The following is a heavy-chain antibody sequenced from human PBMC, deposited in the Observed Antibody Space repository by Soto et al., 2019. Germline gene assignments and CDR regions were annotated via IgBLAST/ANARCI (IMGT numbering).Heavy chain of an antibody. CDR2: IYPGDSDT. V-gene: IGHV5-51*01. CDR1: GYSFTSYW. CDR3: AAPKQQLLTEGDAFDS. J-gene: IGHJ3*02. Sequence: PGESLKISCKGSGYSFTSYWIGWVRQMPGKGLEWMGIIYPGDSDTRYSPSFQGQVTISADKSISTAYLQWSSLKASDTAMYYCAAPKQQLLTEGDAFDSWGKGTMVPVSS. D-gene: IGHD6-13*01.